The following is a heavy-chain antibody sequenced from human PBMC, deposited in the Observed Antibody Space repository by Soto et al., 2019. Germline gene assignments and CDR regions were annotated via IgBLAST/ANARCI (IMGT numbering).Heavy chain of an antibody. CDR1: GGSVSSGSYY. D-gene: IGHD6-19*01. J-gene: IGHJ6*02. Sequence: QVQLQESGPGLVKPSETLSLTCTVSGGSVSSGSYYWSWIRQPPGKGLEWIGYIYYSGSTNYNPSRKSRVTISVGTLKTQFSLKLSSVADADTAVYYCARDQVAEAGSDYYYYVMDVWGQGTTVTVSS. CDR2: IYYSGST. V-gene: IGHV4-61*01. CDR3: ARDQVAEAGSDYYYYVMDV.